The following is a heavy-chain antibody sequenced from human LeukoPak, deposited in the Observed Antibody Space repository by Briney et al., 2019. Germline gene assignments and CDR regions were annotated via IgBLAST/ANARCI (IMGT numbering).Heavy chain of an antibody. CDR3: ARYGTTVVTDY. CDR2: IYTSGST. Sequence: SQTLSLTCTVSGGSISSGSYYWSWIRQPAGKGLGWIGRIYTSGSTNYNPSLKSRVTISVDTSKNQFSLKLSSVTAADTAVYYCARYGTTVVTDYWGQGTLVTVSS. CDR1: GGSISSGSYY. J-gene: IGHJ4*02. D-gene: IGHD4-23*01. V-gene: IGHV4-61*02.